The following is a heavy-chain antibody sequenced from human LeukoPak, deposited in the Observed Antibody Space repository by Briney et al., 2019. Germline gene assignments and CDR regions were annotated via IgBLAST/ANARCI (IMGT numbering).Heavy chain of an antibody. J-gene: IGHJ4*02. CDR1: GFTFSTYW. CDR3: TREQYGDYFDY. CDR2: IKQDGSEK. Sequence: GGSLRLSCAASGFTFSTYWMSWVRQAPGKGLEWVANIKQDGSEKYYVDSVKGRFTISRDNAKNSLYLQMNSLRAEDTAVYYCTREQYGDYFDYWGQGTLVTVSS. V-gene: IGHV3-7*01. D-gene: IGHD4-17*01.